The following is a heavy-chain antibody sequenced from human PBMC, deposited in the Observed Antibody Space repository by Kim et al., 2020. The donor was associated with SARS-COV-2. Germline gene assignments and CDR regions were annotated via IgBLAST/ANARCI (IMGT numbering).Heavy chain of an antibody. V-gene: IGHV4-59*01. CDR3: ARVGTHLWFGNLYMPFDY. D-gene: IGHD3-10*01. CDR1: GGSISSYY. J-gene: IGHJ4*02. CDR2: IYYSGST. Sequence: SETLSLTCTVSGGSISSYYWSWIRQPPGKGLEWIGYIYYSGSTNYNPSLKSRVTISVDTSKNQFSLKLSSVTAADTAVYYCARVGTHLWFGNLYMPFDYWGQGTLVTVSS.